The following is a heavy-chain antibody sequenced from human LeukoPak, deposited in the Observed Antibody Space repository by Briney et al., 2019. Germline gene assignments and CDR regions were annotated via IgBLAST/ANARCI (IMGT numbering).Heavy chain of an antibody. V-gene: IGHV3-7*01. D-gene: IGHD1-26*01. CDR3: ARDKIVGATFFDY. CDR1: GFTFNTYW. CDR2: IKQEGSEK. J-gene: IGHJ4*02. Sequence: GGSLRLSCAASGFTFNTYWMSWVRQAPGKGLEWVANIKQEGSEKYYVDSVKGRFTISRDNAKNSLYLQMDSLRAEDTAVYYCARDKIVGATFFDYWGQGTLVTVSS.